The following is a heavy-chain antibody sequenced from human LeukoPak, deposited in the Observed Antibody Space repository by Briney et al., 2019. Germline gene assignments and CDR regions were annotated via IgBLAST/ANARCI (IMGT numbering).Heavy chain of an antibody. CDR2: IYHSGST. D-gene: IGHD2-8*01. Sequence: SETLSLTCTVSGYSISSGYYWGWIRQPPGKGLEWIGSIYHSGSTYYNPSLKSRATISVDTSKNQFSLKLSSVTAADTAVYYCARIHLGYCTNGVCYGAFDIWGQGTMVTVSS. CDR3: ARIHLGYCTNGVCYGAFDI. CDR1: GYSISSGYY. V-gene: IGHV4-38-2*02. J-gene: IGHJ3*02.